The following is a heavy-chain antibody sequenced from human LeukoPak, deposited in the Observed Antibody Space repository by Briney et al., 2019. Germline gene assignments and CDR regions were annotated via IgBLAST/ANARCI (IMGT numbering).Heavy chain of an antibody. Sequence: GGSLRLSCAASVFTFSSYAMSWVRQAPGKGLEWVSAISGSGGSTYYADSVKGRFTISRDNSKNTLYLQMNSLRAEDTAVYYCAKDKYCSSTSCPYYYYYYMDVWGKGTTVTVSS. V-gene: IGHV3-23*01. J-gene: IGHJ6*03. CDR1: VFTFSSYA. CDR3: AKDKYCSSTSCPYYYYYYMDV. D-gene: IGHD2-2*01. CDR2: ISGSGGST.